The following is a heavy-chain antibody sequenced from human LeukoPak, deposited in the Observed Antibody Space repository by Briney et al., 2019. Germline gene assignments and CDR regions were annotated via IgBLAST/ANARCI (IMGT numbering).Heavy chain of an antibody. V-gene: IGHV1-8*01. CDR3: ARVGGYYYYYGMDV. CDR2: MNPHSGNT. CDR1: GYTFTSYD. Sequence: WASVKVSCKASGYTFTSYDINWVRQATGQGLEWMGWMNPHSGNTGYAQKFQGRVTMTRNTSISTAYMELSSLRSEDTAVYYCARVGGYYYYYGMDVWGQGTTVTVSS. J-gene: IGHJ6*02.